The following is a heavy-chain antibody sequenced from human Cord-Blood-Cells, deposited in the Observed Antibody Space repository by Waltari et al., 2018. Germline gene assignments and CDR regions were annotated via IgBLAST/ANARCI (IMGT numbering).Heavy chain of an antibody. J-gene: IGHJ3*02. Sequence: QLQLQESGPGLVKPSETLSLTCTVSGGSISSSSYYWGWIRQPPGKGLGWIGSIYYSGSTYYNPSLKSRVTISVDTSKNQFSLKLSSVTAADTAVYYCARLNWNYAFDIWGQGTMVTVSS. V-gene: IGHV4-39*01. CDR3: ARLNWNYAFDI. CDR2: IYYSGST. D-gene: IGHD1-7*01. CDR1: GGSISSSSYY.